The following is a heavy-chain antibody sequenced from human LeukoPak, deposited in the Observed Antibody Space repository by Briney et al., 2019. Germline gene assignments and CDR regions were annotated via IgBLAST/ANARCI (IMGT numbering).Heavy chain of an antibody. Sequence: KTSETLSLTCAVYGGSFSGYYWSWIRQPPGKGLEWIGEINHSGSTNYNPSLKSRVTISVDTSKNQFSLKLSSVTAADTAVYYCAKDRSIFGVVTNAYMDVWGKGTTVTVSS. CDR1: GGSFSGYY. J-gene: IGHJ6*03. CDR3: AKDRSIFGVVTNAYMDV. D-gene: IGHD3-3*01. CDR2: INHSGST. V-gene: IGHV4-34*01.